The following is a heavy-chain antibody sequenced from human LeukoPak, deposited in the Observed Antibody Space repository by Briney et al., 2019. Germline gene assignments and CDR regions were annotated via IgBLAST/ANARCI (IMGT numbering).Heavy chain of an antibody. D-gene: IGHD6-19*01. CDR3: ARAVAVGTYYYYYGMDV. CDR1: GGTFSSYG. J-gene: IGHJ6*02. Sequence: SVKVSCKASGGTFSSYGISWVRQAPRQGLEWMGRIIPTLGTANYAQEFQGRVTITADKSTSTAYMELRSLTSEDTAVYYCARAVAVGTYYYYYGMDVWGQGATVTVSS. CDR2: IIPTLGTA. V-gene: IGHV1-69*04.